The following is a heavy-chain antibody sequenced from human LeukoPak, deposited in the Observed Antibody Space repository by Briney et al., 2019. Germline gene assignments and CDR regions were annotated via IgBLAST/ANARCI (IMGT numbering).Heavy chain of an antibody. CDR3: ARGRGGGRRENWFDP. V-gene: IGHV1-8*01. Sequence: AAVKVSCKASGYTFTTYDISWVRQAPGQGGEWMGWMNPNSGNTGYAQKFQGRVTMTRNTSISTAYMELSSLRSEDTAVYYCARGRGGGRRENWFDPWGQGTLVTVSS. CDR1: GYTFTTYD. J-gene: IGHJ5*02. CDR2: MNPNSGNT. D-gene: IGHD3-16*01.